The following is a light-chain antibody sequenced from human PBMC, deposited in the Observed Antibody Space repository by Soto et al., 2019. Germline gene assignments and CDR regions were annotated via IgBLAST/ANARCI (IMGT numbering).Light chain of an antibody. J-gene: IGLJ2*01. CDR1: SSDVGGYKY. CDR3: SSYTSSNTVV. CDR2: DVS. Sequence: QSALTQPASVSGSPGQSITISCNGTSSDVGGYKYVSWYRQHPGEAPKLMIHDVSDRPSGVSNRFSGSKSGNTASLTISGLQAEDEGNYYCSSYTSSNTVVFGGGTQLTVL. V-gene: IGLV2-14*01.